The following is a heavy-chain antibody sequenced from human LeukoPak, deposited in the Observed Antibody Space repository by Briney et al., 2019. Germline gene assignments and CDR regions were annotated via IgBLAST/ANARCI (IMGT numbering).Heavy chain of an antibody. Sequence: PGGSLRLSCAASGLTFSSYAMTWVRQAPGRGLEWVSYISSSSSTIYYADSVKGRFTISRDNAKKSLYLQMNSLREEDTAVYYCAKNGAVAGTCDYWGQGILVTVSS. CDR1: GLTFSSYA. J-gene: IGHJ4*02. V-gene: IGHV3-48*02. CDR3: AKNGAVAGTCDY. CDR2: ISSSSSTI. D-gene: IGHD6-19*01.